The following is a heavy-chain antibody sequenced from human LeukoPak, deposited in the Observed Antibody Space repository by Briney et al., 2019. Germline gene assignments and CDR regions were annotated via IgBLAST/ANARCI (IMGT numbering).Heavy chain of an antibody. Sequence: PGGSLRLSCAASGFTFSSYSMNWVRQAPGKGLEWVSSISSSSSYIYYADSVKGRFTISRDNAKNSLYLQMNSLRAEDTAVYYCAKDNLWFGELLTYFDYWGQGTLVTVSS. CDR3: AKDNLWFGELLTYFDY. CDR1: GFTFSSYS. J-gene: IGHJ4*02. V-gene: IGHV3-21*04. CDR2: ISSSSSYI. D-gene: IGHD3-10*01.